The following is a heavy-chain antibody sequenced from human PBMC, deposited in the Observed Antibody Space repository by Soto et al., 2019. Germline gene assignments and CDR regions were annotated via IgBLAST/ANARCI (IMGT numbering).Heavy chain of an antibody. Sequence: EVQLVESGGALVQPGRSLRLSCVASGFNFDDSAMNWVRQVPGKGLEWVSGITWSSGHILYADSVKGRFTISRDNAKKSLYLELNSLRAEDTALYYCAKGRSSMIVVVMDYWGQGTPVTVSS. CDR3: AKGRSSMIVVVMDY. D-gene: IGHD3-22*01. CDR2: ITWSSGHI. V-gene: IGHV3-9*01. CDR1: GFNFDDSA. J-gene: IGHJ4*02.